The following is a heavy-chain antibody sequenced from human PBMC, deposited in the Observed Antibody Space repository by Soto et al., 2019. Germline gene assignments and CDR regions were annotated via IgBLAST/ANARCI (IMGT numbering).Heavy chain of an antibody. CDR3: AREYTAWPLAYGLDV. D-gene: IGHD2-2*02. CDR2: FSSPSDI. V-gene: IGHV3-21*01. CDR1: GFAFPTSS. Sequence: PCGSLKLSCVASGFAFPTSSIYWVGQPPCMGLEWVSFFSSPSDIYYADSVKGRFTISRDNDKKSVSLQMNSLRAEDTAVYYCAREYTAWPLAYGLDVWGQGTTVTVSS. J-gene: IGHJ6*02.